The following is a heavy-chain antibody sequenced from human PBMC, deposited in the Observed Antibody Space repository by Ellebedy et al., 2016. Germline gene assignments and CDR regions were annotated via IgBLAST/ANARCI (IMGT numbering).Heavy chain of an antibody. CDR1: RYTFTGYY. J-gene: IGHJ4*02. CDR2: INPNSGGT. D-gene: IGHD3-3*01. CDR3: ARVRSGKEFDS. V-gene: IGHV1-2*02. Sequence: ASVKVSXKASRYTFTGYYMHWVRQAPGQGLEWMGWINPNSGGTNYAQKFQGRVTMTRDTSISTAYMELSRLRSDDTAVYFCARVRSGKEFDSWGQGTLVTVSS.